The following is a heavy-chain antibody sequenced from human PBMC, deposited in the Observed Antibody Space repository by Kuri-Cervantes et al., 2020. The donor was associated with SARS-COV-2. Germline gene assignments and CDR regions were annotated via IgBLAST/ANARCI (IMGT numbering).Heavy chain of an antibody. CDR1: GFSLSTSGVG. CDR2: IYWDDDK. D-gene: IGHD3-3*01. V-gene: IGHV2-5*05. CDR3: AHRPPGFWSGIFDY. Sequence: SGPTLVKPTQTLTLTCTFSGFSLSTSGVGVGWIRQPPGKALEWLALIYWDDDKRYGPSLKSRLTITKDTSKNQVVLTMTNMDPVDTATYYCAHRPPGFWSGIFDYWGQGTLVTVSS. J-gene: IGHJ4*02.